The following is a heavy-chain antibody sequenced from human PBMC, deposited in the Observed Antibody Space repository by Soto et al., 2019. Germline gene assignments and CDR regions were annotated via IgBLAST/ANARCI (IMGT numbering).Heavy chain of an antibody. D-gene: IGHD3-22*01. CDR2: INAGNGNT. CDR3: AISYYYDSSGYSSLYYYYGMDV. V-gene: IGHV1-3*01. CDR1: GYTFTSYA. Sequence: GASVKVSCKASGYTFTSYAMHWVRQAPGQRLEWMGWINAGNGNTKYSQMFQGRVTITRDTSASTAYMELSSLRSEDTAVYYCAISYYYDSSGYSSLYYYYGMDVWGQGTTVTVSS. J-gene: IGHJ6*02.